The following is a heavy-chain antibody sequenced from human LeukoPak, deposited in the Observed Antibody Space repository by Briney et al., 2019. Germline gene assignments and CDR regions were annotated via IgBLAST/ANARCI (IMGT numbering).Heavy chain of an antibody. D-gene: IGHD6-13*01. CDR2: IYYSGST. CDR1: GGSISSSSYY. Sequence: SETLSLTCTVSGGSISSSSYYWGWIRQPPGKGLEWIGSIYYSGSTYYNPSLKSRVTISVDTSKNQFSLKLSSVTAADTAVYYCARQERIAAAFSAGFDPWGQGTLVTVSS. V-gene: IGHV4-39*01. CDR3: ARQERIAAAFSAGFDP. J-gene: IGHJ5*02.